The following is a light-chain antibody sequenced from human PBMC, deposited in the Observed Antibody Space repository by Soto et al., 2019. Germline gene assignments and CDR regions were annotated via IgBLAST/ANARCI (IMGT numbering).Light chain of an antibody. Sequence: EIVLTQSPDTLSLSPGERATLSCRASQSVSSALLAWYQQKPGQAPRLLISRASTRATGIPDRFTGSGSGTDFTLTISRLEPEDFALYYCQQYESSPLTFGGGTKLEIK. J-gene: IGKJ4*01. CDR2: RAS. CDR1: QSVSSAL. V-gene: IGKV3-20*01. CDR3: QQYESSPLT.